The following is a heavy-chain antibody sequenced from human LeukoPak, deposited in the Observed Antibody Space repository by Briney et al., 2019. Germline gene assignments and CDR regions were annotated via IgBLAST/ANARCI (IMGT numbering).Heavy chain of an antibody. V-gene: IGHV3-30*02. CDR3: AKNPSYDSSGYYPDH. CDR2: IRYDGSNK. Sequence: GGSLRLSRAASGFTFSSYGMHWVRQAPGKGLEWVAFIRYDGSNKYYADSVKDRFTISRDNSKNTLYLQMNSLRAEDTAVHYCAKNPSYDSSGYYPDHWGQGTLVTVSS. D-gene: IGHD3-22*01. J-gene: IGHJ4*02. CDR1: GFTFSSYG.